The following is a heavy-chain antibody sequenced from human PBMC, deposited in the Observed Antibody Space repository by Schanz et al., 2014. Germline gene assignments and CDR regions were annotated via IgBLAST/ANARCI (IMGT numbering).Heavy chain of an antibody. CDR2: ISGGGDNT. Sequence: ESGGGFVQPGGSLRLSCAASGITFSSHAMSWVRQAPGKGLEWVSAISGGGDNTFYADSVKGRFTISRDNSKNTLYLQMYSLRAEDTATYYCAKDFTGSGVFFNYWGQGTLVTVSS. D-gene: IGHD3-10*01. CDR1: GITFSSHA. V-gene: IGHV3-23*01. CDR3: AKDFTGSGVFFNY. J-gene: IGHJ4*02.